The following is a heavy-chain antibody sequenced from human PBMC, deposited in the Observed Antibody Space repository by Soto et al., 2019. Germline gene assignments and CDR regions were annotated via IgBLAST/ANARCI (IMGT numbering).Heavy chain of an antibody. CDR3: ARDYDSSGYPDY. CDR1: GYTFTGYY. D-gene: IGHD3-22*01. CDR2: INPNSGGT. J-gene: IGHJ4*02. V-gene: IGHV1-2*04. Sequence: ASVKVSCKASGYTFTGYYMHWVRQAPGQGLEWMGWINPNSGGTNYAQKFQGWVTMTRDTSISTAYMELSRLRSDDTAVYDCARDYDSSGYPDYWGQGTLVTVSS.